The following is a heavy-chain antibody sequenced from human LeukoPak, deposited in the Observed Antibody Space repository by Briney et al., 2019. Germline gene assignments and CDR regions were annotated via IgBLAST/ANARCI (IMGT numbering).Heavy chain of an antibody. J-gene: IGHJ4*02. CDR2: ISYDGSNK. CDR1: GFTFSSYA. Sequence: PGGSLRLSCAASGFTFSSYAMHWVRQAPGKGLEWVAVISYDGSNKYYADSVKGRFTISRDNSKSTLYLQMNSLRAEDTAVYYCVTSRSDGDPFDYWGQGTLVTVSS. V-gene: IGHV3-30-3*01. D-gene: IGHD4-17*01. CDR3: VTSRSDGDPFDY.